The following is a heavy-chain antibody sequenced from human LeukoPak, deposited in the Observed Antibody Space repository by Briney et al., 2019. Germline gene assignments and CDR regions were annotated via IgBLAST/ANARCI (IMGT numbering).Heavy chain of an antibody. D-gene: IGHD1-1*01. CDR1: GFTFSGSA. J-gene: IGHJ3*02. CDR3: ARAVAWNDDALDI. CDR2: IRSKANSYAT. Sequence: PGGSLRLSCAASGFTFSGSAMHWVRQASGKGLEWVGRIRSKANSYATAYAASVRGRFTISRDDSKNTAYLQMNSLKTEDTAGYYCARAVAWNDDALDIWGQGTMVTVSS. V-gene: IGHV3-73*01.